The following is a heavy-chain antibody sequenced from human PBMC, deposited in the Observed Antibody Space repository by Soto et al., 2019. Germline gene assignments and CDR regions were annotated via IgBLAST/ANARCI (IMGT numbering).Heavy chain of an antibody. CDR2: VKEDGSEL. CDR1: GFNVMSYW. D-gene: IGHD3-16*01. J-gene: IGHJ4*02. CDR3: ARDIGFDYVN. Sequence: PGVSQRLSCAVSGFNVMSYWMSWVRQAPGKGLEWVASVKEDGSELYYLHSVRGRFSISRDSAGNALHLTMNYLSAEDTGVYFCARDIGFDYVNWGQGIPVTVSS. V-gene: IGHV3-7*01.